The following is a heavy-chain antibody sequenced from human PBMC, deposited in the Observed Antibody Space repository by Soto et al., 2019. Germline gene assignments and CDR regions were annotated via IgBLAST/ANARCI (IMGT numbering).Heavy chain of an antibody. CDR1: GYTFYSHS. D-gene: IGHD5-18*01. CDR2: INADYGNT. Sequence: QAQLVQSGAEVRKPGASVKVSCKASGYTFYSHSISWVRQAPGQGLEWMGRINADYGNTQYAQKFRGRVTMTTDTSTTTVYMELTKLRSDDTAVYYWARCIQGYNYYGMDVWGQGTTVTVSS. CDR3: ARCIQGYNYYGMDV. V-gene: IGHV1-18*01. J-gene: IGHJ6*02.